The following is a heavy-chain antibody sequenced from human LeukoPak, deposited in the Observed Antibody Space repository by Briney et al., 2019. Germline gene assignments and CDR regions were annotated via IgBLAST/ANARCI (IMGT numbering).Heavy chain of an antibody. V-gene: IGHV3-23*01. CDR3: AKGLSVAVTNTFDY. CDR1: GFTFSRYA. CDR2: ISGSGGST. J-gene: IGHJ4*02. D-gene: IGHD2-21*02. Sequence: PGGSLRLSCAASGFTFSRYALSWVRQAPGKGLEWVSAISGSGGSTYYADSVKGRFTISRDNSKNTLYLQMNSLRAEDTAVYYCAKGLSVAVTNTFDYWGQGTLVTVSS.